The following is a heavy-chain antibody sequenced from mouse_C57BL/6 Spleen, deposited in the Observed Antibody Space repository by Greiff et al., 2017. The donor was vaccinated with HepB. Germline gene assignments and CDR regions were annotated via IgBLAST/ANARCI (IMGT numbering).Heavy chain of an antibody. CDR3: ARSYYPSRYFDY. CDR2: INPSTGGT. D-gene: IGHD2-10*01. J-gene: IGHJ2*01. CDR1: GYSFTGYY. Sequence: VQLQQSGPELVKPGASVKVSSKASGYSFTGYYMNWVKQSPEKSLEWIGEINPSTGGTTYNQKFKAKATLTVDKSSSTAYMQLKSLTSEDYAVYYCARSYYPSRYFDYCCQGTPLSVSP. V-gene: IGHV1-42*01.